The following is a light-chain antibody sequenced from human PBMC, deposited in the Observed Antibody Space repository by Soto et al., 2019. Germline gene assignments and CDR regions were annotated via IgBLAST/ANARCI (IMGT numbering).Light chain of an antibody. CDR2: GAS. CDR1: QSVSSSY. V-gene: IGKV3-20*01. CDR3: QQYGSSPKYI. J-gene: IGKJ2*01. Sequence: EIVLTQSPGTLSLSPGEGATLSCRASQSVSSSYLAWYQQRPGQAPRLLIYGASSRVTGIPDRFSGSGSGTDFTLTISRLEPEDFAVYYCQQYGSSPKYIFGQGTKLEIK.